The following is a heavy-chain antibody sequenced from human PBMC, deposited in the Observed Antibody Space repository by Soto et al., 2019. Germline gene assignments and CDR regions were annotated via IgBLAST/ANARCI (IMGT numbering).Heavy chain of an antibody. D-gene: IGHD2-15*01. CDR1: GASISSGDYF. CDR2: IYDSGSS. V-gene: IGHV4-30-4*01. Sequence: SETLSLTCTVSGASISSGDYFWSWIRQSQGKGLQWIGYIYDSGSSYYNPSLKSRVTMSVDTSKNQFSLKLSSVTAEDTAVYYCAREKCYISGPKNFDYWGQGTLVTVSS. J-gene: IGHJ4*02. CDR3: AREKCYISGPKNFDY.